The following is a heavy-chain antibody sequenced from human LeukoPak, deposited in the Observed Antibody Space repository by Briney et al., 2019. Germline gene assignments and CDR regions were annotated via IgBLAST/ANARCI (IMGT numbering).Heavy chain of an antibody. CDR1: GFTFSSYA. Sequence: GRSLRLSCAASGFTFSSYAMHWVRQAPGKGLEWEAVISYDGSNKYYADSVKGRFTISRDNSKNTLYLQMNSLRAEDTAVYYCARERGKLPPNYFDYWGQGTLVTVSS. CDR2: ISYDGSNK. J-gene: IGHJ4*02. V-gene: IGHV3-30*04. CDR3: ARERGKLPPNYFDY. D-gene: IGHD1-7*01.